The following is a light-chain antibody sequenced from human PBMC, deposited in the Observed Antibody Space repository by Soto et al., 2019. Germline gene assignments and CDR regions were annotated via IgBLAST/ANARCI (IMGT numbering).Light chain of an antibody. V-gene: IGKV1-39*01. Sequence: DIQMKQSPSSLSASVGDRVTITCRASQNIGVYLSWYQKKPGKAPKLLIHAASSLHSGVPSTFSGSGSGTDFALTISSLQPEDFATYYCHQTAANPWTFAQGTKVDIK. CDR3: HQTAANPWT. J-gene: IGKJ1*01. CDR1: QNIGVY. CDR2: AAS.